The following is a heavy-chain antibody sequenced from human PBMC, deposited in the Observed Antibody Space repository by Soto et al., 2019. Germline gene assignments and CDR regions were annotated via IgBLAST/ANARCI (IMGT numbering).Heavy chain of an antibody. J-gene: IGHJ6*02. V-gene: IGHV3-23*01. CDR2: ISGSGGST. CDR3: AKDLHDFWSGYPYYYGMDV. Sequence: GGSLRLSCAASGFTFSSYAMSWVRQAPGKGLEWVSAISGSGGSTYYADSVKGRFTISRDNSKNKLYLQMNSLRSEDTAVYYCAKDLHDFWSGYPYYYGMDVWGQGTTVTSP. D-gene: IGHD3-3*01. CDR1: GFTFSSYA.